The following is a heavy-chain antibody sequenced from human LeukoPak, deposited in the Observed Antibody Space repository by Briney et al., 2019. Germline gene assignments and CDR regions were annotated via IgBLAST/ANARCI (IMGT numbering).Heavy chain of an antibody. D-gene: IGHD2-15*01. J-gene: IGHJ4*02. CDR1: GGSISSSSYF. CDR2: IYYSGKT. CDR3: ARVGSCGGGTCAWDY. V-gene: IGHV4-39*01. Sequence: VKPSETLSLTCTVSGGSISSSSYFWRWIRQPPGKGLECIAIIYYSGKTHYNPSLRSRVTISVDTSKNQFSLKLSSMTAADTALYYCARVGSCGGGTCAWDYWGLGTLVTVSS.